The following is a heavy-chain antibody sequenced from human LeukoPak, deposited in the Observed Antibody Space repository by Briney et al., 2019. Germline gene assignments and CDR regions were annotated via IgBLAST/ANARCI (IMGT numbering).Heavy chain of an antibody. CDR2: ISSSGSTI. D-gene: IGHD3-9*01. V-gene: IGHV3-48*03. CDR3: AGDILTGYYIGYGY. Sequence: GGSLRLSCAASGFTFSSYEMNWVRQAPGKGLEWVSYISSSGSTIYYADSVKGRFTISRDNAKNSLYLQMNSLRAEDTAVYYCAGDILTGYYIGYGYWGQGTLVTVSS. CDR1: GFTFSSYE. J-gene: IGHJ4*02.